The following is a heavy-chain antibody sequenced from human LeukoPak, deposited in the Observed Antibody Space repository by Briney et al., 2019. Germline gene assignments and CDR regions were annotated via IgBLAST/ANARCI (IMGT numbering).Heavy chain of an antibody. Sequence: KPSETLSLTCAVSGGSISSGGYSWSWIRQPPGKGLEWIGYIYHSGSTYYNPSLKSRVTMSVDTSKNQFSLKLSSVTAADTAVYYCARDHYYYYYMDVWGKGTTVTVSS. CDR3: ARDHYYYYYMDV. V-gene: IGHV4-30-2*01. CDR2: IYHSGST. CDR1: GGSISSGGYS. J-gene: IGHJ6*03.